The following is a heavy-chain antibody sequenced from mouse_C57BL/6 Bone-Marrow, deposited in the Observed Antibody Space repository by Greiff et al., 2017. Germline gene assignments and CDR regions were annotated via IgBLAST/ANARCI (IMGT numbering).Heavy chain of an antibody. CDR2: IYPTSGRT. CDR1: GYTFTSYR. CDR3: ARSGRLWRGFDY. V-gene: IGHV1-55*01. Sequence: VQLQQPGAELVKPGASVKMSCKASGYTFTSYRINWVKQRPGQGLEWIGDIYPTSGRTNYNEKFKSKAILTVDTSSNTAYMQLSSLTSEDSAVFYYARSGRLWRGFDYGGQGTTLTVSS. D-gene: IGHD3-1*01. J-gene: IGHJ2*01.